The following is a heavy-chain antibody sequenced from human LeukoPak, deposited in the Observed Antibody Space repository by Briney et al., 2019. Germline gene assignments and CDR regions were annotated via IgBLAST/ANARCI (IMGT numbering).Heavy chain of an antibody. J-gene: IGHJ4*02. CDR1: GGSISSYY. D-gene: IGHD6-13*01. CDR3: ARVDSSNWYDSRGYFDY. CDR2: IHTSGST. V-gene: IGHV4-4*07. Sequence: SETLSLTCTVSGGSISSYYWSWIRQPAGKGLEWIGRIHTSGSTNYNPSLKSRVTMSVDTSKNQFSLKLSSVTAADTAVYYCARVDSSNWYDSRGYFDYWGQGTLVTVSS.